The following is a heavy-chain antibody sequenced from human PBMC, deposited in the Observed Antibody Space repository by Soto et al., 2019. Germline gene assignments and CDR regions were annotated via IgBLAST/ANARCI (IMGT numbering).Heavy chain of an antibody. V-gene: IGHV4-34*01. CDR3: ARVGQAPPSRQHYYGSGSPVYWFDP. CDR2: INHSGST. Sequence: SETLSLTCAVYGGSFSGYYWNWIRQPPGKGLEWNGEINHSGSTNYNPSLKSRVTISIDTSKNQFSLQLSSVTAADTAVYYCARVGQAPPSRQHYYGSGSPVYWFDPWGQGCLAT. J-gene: IGHJ5*02. CDR1: GGSFSGYY. D-gene: IGHD3-10*01.